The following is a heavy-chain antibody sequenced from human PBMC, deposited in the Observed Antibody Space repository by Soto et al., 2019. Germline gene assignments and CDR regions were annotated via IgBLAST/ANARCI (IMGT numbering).Heavy chain of an antibody. D-gene: IGHD5-12*01. J-gene: IGHJ4*02. Sequence: GPGPGPPSETLSLTCAVSGGSISSGGYSWSWIRQPPGKGLEWIGYIYHSESTYYNPSLKSRVTISVDRSKNQFSLKLSSVTAADTAVYYCARALYSGYDFDYWGQGTLVTVS. CDR2: IYHSEST. V-gene: IGHV4-30-2*01. CDR1: GGSISSGGYS. CDR3: ARALYSGYDFDY.